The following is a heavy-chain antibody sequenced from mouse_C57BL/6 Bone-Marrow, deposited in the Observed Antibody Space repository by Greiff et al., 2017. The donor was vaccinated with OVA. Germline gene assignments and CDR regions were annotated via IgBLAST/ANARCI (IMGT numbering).Heavy chain of an antibody. D-gene: IGHD1-1*01. CDR2: IDPSDSET. V-gene: IGHV1-52*01. CDR1: GYTFTSYW. CDR3: ARMRYYGSSYGFAY. J-gene: IGHJ3*01. Sequence: QVQLQQPGAELVRPGSSVKLSCKASGYTFTSYWMHWVKQRPIQGLEWIGNIDPSDSETHYNQKFKDKATLTVDTSSSTAYMQLSSLTSEDSAVYYCARMRYYGSSYGFAYWGQGTLVTVSA.